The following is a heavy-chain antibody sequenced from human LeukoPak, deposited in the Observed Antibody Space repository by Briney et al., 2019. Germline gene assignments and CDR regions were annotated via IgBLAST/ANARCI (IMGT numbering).Heavy chain of an antibody. CDR3: ARGVAAPGTGGLSWFDP. Sequence: SETLSLTCTVTGGSISSYYWSWIRQPPGKGLDWIGYIYYSGGTNYNPSLKSRVTISVDTSKNQFSLKLTSVTAADTAVYYCARGVAAPGTGGLSWFDPWGQGTLVTVSS. CDR2: IYYSGGT. CDR1: GGSISSYY. V-gene: IGHV4-59*08. J-gene: IGHJ5*02. D-gene: IGHD6-13*01.